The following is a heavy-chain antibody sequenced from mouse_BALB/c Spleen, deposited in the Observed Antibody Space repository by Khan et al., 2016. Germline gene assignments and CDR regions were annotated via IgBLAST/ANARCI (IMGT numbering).Heavy chain of an antibody. CDR1: GYTFSRYW. CDR3: ARGAS. Sequence: QVQLQQSGAELMKPGASVKISCKASGYTFSRYWIEWIKERPGHGLEWIGEILPGTDSTNYNDKFKGKAAFTAESSSSTAYIQLNSLTSEDSAVYYCARGASWGQGTLVTASA. J-gene: IGHJ3*01. V-gene: IGHV1-9*01. CDR2: ILPGTDST.